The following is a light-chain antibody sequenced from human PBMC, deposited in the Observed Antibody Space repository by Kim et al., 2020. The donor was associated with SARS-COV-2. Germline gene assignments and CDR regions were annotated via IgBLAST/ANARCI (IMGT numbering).Light chain of an antibody. J-gene: IGKJ3*01. CDR2: LGS. Sequence: DIVMTQSPLSLPVTPGEPAFISCRSSQSLLHSDGYTYLDWYLQKPGQSPQLLIYLGSNRASGVPDRFSGSGSGTDFTLKISRLEAEDVGVYYCMQSLQTRTFGPGTKVDIK. CDR1: QSLLHSDGYTY. CDR3: MQSLQTRT. V-gene: IGKV2-28*01.